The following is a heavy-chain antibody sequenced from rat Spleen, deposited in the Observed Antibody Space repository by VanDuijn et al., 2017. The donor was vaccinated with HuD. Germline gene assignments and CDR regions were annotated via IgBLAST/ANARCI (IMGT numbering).Heavy chain of an antibody. V-gene: IGHV3-3*01. Sequence: VQLQESGPGLVKPSQSLSLTCSVAAYSITSSYRWSWIRQFPGNKLEWMGYINSAGSSNYNPSLKSRVSITRDTSKNQFFLQVNSVTTEDTATYYCARTYYGYFYSDYWGQGVMVTVSS. D-gene: IGHD1-6*01. J-gene: IGHJ2*01. CDR2: INSAGSS. CDR3: ARTYYGYFYSDY. CDR1: AYSITSSYR.